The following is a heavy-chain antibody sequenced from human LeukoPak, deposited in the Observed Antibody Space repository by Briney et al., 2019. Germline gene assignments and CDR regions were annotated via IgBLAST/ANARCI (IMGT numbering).Heavy chain of an antibody. CDR2: IYYSGTT. V-gene: IGHV4-39*01. CDR1: GGSISSSSYY. Sequence: ETLSLTCTGSGGSISSSSYYWGWIRQPPGKGLEWIGTIYYSGTTYYNPSLKSRVTMSVDTSKNQFSLNLSSVTAADTAVYYCARRQRGGDYGAAFDIWGQGTMVTVSS. D-gene: IGHD4-17*01. CDR3: ARRQRGGDYGAAFDI. J-gene: IGHJ3*02.